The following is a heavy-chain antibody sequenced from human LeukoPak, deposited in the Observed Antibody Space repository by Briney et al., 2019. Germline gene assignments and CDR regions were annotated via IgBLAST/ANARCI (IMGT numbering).Heavy chain of an antibody. Sequence: GGSLRPSCAASGFTFSSYGMHWVRQAPGKGLEWVAVISYDGSNKYYADSVKGRFTISRDNSKNTLYLQMNSLRAEDTAVYYCAKDDARGVTTQRTYYYYGMDVWGQGTTVTVSS. D-gene: IGHD4-17*01. CDR1: GFTFSSYG. CDR3: AKDDARGVTTQRTYYYYGMDV. V-gene: IGHV3-30*18. J-gene: IGHJ6*02. CDR2: ISYDGSNK.